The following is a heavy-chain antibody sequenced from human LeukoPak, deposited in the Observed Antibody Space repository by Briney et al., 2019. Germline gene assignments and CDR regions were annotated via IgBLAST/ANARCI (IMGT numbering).Heavy chain of an antibody. CDR3: SRDSVKKDDY. J-gene: IGHJ4*02. CDR2: INEDGTTK. CDR1: GFTFSNYW. D-gene: IGHD3-10*01. Sequence: GGSLRLSCAASGFTFSNYWMTWVRQAPGKGLEWVANINEDGTTKYYMDSVKGRFTISRDNAKDSLYLQMNSLRAEDSAVYYCSRDSVKKDDYWDQGTLVTVSS. V-gene: IGHV3-7*01.